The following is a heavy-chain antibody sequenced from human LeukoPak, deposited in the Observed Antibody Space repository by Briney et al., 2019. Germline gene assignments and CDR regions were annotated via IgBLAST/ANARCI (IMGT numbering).Heavy chain of an antibody. CDR2: ISGSGGST. V-gene: IGHV3-23*01. CDR1: GFTFSSYA. CDR3: AKDQRRAVVTTLFDY. Sequence: PGGSLRLSCAASGFTFSSYAMSWVRQAPGKGLEWVSAISGSGGSTYYADSVKGRFTISRDNSKNTLYLQMNSLRAEDTAVYYCAKDQRRAVVTTLFDYWGQGTLVTVSS. D-gene: IGHD4-11*01. J-gene: IGHJ4*02.